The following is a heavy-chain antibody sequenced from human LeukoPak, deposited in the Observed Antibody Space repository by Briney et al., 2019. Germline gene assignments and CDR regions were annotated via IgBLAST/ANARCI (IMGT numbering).Heavy chain of an antibody. J-gene: IGHJ4*02. CDR1: GFTFSGYN. CDR3: ARDRGPIRLDY. D-gene: IGHD3-3*02. V-gene: IGHV3-48*04. Sequence: PGGSLRLSCAASGFTFSGYNMNWVRQAPGKGLEWVSYISTSSSTIYYADSVKGRFTISRDNAKNSLYLQMNSLRAEDTAVYYCARDRGPIRLDYWGQGTLVTVSS. CDR2: ISTSSSTI.